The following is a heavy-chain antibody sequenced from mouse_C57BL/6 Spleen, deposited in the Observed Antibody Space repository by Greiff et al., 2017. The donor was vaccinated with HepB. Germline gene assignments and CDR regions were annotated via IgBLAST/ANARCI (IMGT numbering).Heavy chain of an antibody. J-gene: IGHJ2*01. Sequence: VQLKESGPELVKPGASVKIPCRASGYTFTDYNMDWVKQSHGKSLEWIGDINPNNGGTIYNQKFKGKATLTVDKSSSAAYMELRSLTSEDTAVYYCARRDYDGYFGVFDYWGQGTTLTVSS. CDR3: ARRDYDGYFGVFDY. V-gene: IGHV1-18*01. D-gene: IGHD2-3*01. CDR1: GYTFTDYN. CDR2: INPNNGGT.